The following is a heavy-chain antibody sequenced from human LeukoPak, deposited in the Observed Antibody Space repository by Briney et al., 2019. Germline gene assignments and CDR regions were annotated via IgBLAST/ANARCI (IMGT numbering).Heavy chain of an antibody. J-gene: IGHJ4*02. CDR3: ARDMWQWLASFDH. D-gene: IGHD6-19*01. CDR2: IKQDGSEK. CDR1: GFTFSSYW. V-gene: IGHV3-7*01. Sequence: PGGSLRLSCAASGFTFSSYWMSWARQAPGKGLEWVANIKQDGSEKYYVDSVKGRFTISRDNAKNSLYLQMNSLRAEDTAVYYCARDMWQWLASFDHWGQGTLVTVSS.